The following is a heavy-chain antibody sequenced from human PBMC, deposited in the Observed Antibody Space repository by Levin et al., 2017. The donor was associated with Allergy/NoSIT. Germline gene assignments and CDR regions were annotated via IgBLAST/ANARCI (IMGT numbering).Heavy chain of an antibody. CDR3: ARELSVVVPTASSYYYYGMDV. V-gene: IGHV1-2*03. Sequence: LAASVKVSCKSSGYTFTDYYMHWVRQAPGQGLEWMGWIYPYSGGSNYAQKFQGRVTMTRDTSISTAYMELSRLRSDDTAVYYCARELSVVVPTASSYYYYGMDVWGQGTTVTVSS. CDR2: IYPYSGGS. J-gene: IGHJ6*02. CDR1: GYTFTDYY. D-gene: IGHD2-2*01.